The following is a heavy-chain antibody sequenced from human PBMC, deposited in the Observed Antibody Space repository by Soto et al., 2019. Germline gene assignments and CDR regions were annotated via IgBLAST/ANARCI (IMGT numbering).Heavy chain of an antibody. CDR2: VSGSGGST. CDR1: GFTFSSYA. Sequence: GGSLRLSCAASGFTFSSYAMSWVRQAPGKGLEWVSAVSGSGGSTYYADSVKGRFTISRDNSKNTLYLQMNSLRAEDTAVYYCAKEIRAPHYYGMDVWGQGTTVTVSS. CDR3: AKEIRAPHYYGMDV. V-gene: IGHV3-23*01. J-gene: IGHJ6*02. D-gene: IGHD3-10*01.